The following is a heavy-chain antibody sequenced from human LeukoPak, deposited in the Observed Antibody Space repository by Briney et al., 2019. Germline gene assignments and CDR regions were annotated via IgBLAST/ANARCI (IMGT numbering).Heavy chain of an antibody. Sequence: ASETLSLTCTVSGGSISSSSYYWGWIRRPPGKGLEWLGSIYYSGSTYYNPSLKSRVTISVDTSKNQFSLKLSSVTAADTAVYYCARVGVVLRFSEDVWGKGTTVTVSS. J-gene: IGHJ6*04. CDR3: ARVGVVLRFSEDV. CDR2: IYYSGST. D-gene: IGHD3-3*01. CDR1: GGSISSSSYY. V-gene: IGHV4-39*07.